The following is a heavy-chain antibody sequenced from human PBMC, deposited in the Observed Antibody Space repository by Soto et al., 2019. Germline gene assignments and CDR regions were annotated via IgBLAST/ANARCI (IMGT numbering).Heavy chain of an antibody. CDR2: ISANSGNT. V-gene: IGHV1-18*04. CDR3: ATAGNYDSSGRDF. CDR1: GFIFNNYA. D-gene: IGHD3-22*01. Sequence: ASVKVSCKAFGFIFNNYAISWVRQAPGQGLEWMGWISANSGNTNYAQKRQGRVTMTTDTSTSTAYMELRGLRSDDTALYYCATAGNYDSSGRDFWGQGTLVTVSS. J-gene: IGHJ4*02.